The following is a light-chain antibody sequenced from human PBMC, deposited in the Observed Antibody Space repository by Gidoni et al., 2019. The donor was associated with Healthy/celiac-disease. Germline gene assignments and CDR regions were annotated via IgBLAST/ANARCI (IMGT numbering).Light chain of an antibody. Sequence: DIQMTQSPSSLSASVGDRVTITCRASQSINSYLNWYQQKPGKAPKLLIYAASSLQSGVPSRFSGSGSGTDFTLTISSLQPEDFATYYCQQSYSTPFTFXGXTKVEIK. J-gene: IGKJ4*01. CDR3: QQSYSTPFT. V-gene: IGKV1-39*01. CDR1: QSINSY. CDR2: AAS.